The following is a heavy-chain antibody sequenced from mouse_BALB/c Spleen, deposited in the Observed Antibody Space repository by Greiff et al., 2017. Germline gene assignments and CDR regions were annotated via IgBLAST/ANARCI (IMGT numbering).Heavy chain of an antibody. Sequence: EVKVVESGGGLVKPGGSLKLSCAASGFTFSDYYMSWVRQTPEKRLEWVATISDGGSYTYYPDSVKGRFTISRDNAKNNLYLQMSSLKSEDTAMYYCAREGLRRGGAMDDWGQGTSVTVSS. CDR1: GFTFSDYY. J-gene: IGHJ4*01. V-gene: IGHV5-4*02. CDR3: AREGLRRGGAMDD. CDR2: ISDGGSYT. D-gene: IGHD2-2*01.